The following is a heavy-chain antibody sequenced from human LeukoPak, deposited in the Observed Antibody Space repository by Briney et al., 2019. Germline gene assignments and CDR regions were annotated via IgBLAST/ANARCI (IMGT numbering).Heavy chain of an antibody. D-gene: IGHD5-18*01. CDR2: INWNGGST. V-gene: IGHV3-20*04. J-gene: IGHJ5*01. Sequence: GGSLRLTCSVSGFSVGSCNLYWVRQAPGKGLEWVSGINWNGGSTGYADSVKGRFTISRDNAKNSLYLQMNSLRAEDTALYYCARGPIIDTAGWFDYWGQGTLVTVSS. CDR1: GFSVGSCN. CDR3: ARGPIIDTAGWFDY.